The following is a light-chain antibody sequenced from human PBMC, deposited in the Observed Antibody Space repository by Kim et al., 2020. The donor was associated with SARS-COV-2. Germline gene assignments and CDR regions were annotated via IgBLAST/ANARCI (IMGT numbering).Light chain of an antibody. CDR1: QSVSRTD. CDR2: GAS. V-gene: IGKV3-20*01. CDR3: QQYSTSLPYT. J-gene: IGKJ2*01. Sequence: SPGERATRHCRASQSVSRTDLAWYQQKPGQAPGLLIYGASTRATCVPDRFSGSGSGTDFTHTLSRLEPEDFAVYYCQQYSTSLPYTFGQETKLDI.